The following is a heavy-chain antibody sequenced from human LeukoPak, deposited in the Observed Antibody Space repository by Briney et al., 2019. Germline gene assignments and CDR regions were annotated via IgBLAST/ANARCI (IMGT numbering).Heavy chain of an antibody. J-gene: IGHJ6*02. CDR3: ARAFYYYDSSGYYSYYYGMDV. V-gene: IGHV4-59*01. D-gene: IGHD3-22*01. CDR1: GGSICSYY. CDR2: IYYSGST. Sequence: SETLSLTCTVSGGSICSYYWSWLRQPPGKGLEWIGYIYYSGSTNYNPSLKSRVTISVDTSKNQFSLKLSSVTAADTAVYYCARAFYYYDSSGYYSYYYGMDVWGQGTTVTVSS.